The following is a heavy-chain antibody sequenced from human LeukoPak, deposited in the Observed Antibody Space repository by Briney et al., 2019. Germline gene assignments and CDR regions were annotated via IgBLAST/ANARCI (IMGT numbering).Heavy chain of an antibody. D-gene: IGHD2-15*01. V-gene: IGHV1-2*02. CDR2: INPNSGGT. CDR1: GYTFTGYY. Sequence: GASVEVSCKASGYTFTGYYMHWVRQAPGQGLEWMGWINPNSGGTNYAQKFQGRVTMTRDTSISTAYMELSRLRSDDTAVYYCARVGGYCSGGSCYEAFDIWGQGTMVTVSS. CDR3: ARVGGYCSGGSCYEAFDI. J-gene: IGHJ3*02.